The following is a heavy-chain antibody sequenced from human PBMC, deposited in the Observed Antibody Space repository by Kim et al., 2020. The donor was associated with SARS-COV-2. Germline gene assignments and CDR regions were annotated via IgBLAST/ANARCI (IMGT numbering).Heavy chain of an antibody. D-gene: IGHD3-16*01. V-gene: IGHV4-34*01. Sequence: KSRVTISVDTSKNQFSLKLSSVTAADTAVYYCARGLYGGWRWSPNDAFDIWGQGTMVTVSS. J-gene: IGHJ3*02. CDR3: ARGLYGGWRWSPNDAFDI.